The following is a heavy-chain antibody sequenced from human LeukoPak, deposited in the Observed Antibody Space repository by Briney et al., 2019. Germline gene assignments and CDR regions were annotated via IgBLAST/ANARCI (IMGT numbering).Heavy chain of an antibody. J-gene: IGHJ4*02. V-gene: IGHV5-51*01. Sequence: GESLKISCKGSGYSFTSYWIGWVRQMPGKGLEWLGITYPGDSDTRYSPSFQGQVTLSADKSINTAYLQWSCLKASDTAMYYCATTIAGRLYYFDYWGQGTLVTVSS. CDR1: GYSFTSYW. CDR2: TYPGDSDT. CDR3: ATTIAGRLYYFDY. D-gene: IGHD6-6*01.